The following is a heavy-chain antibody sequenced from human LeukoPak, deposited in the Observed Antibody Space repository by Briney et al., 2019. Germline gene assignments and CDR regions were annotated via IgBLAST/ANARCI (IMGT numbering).Heavy chain of an antibody. Sequence: GGSLRLSCAASGLIFSSYAMSWVRQAPGKGLEWVSSISSGSSYIYYADSVKGRFTISRDNAKNSLYLQMNSLRAEDTAVYYCAREFPSNDYWGQGTLVTVSS. V-gene: IGHV3-21*01. CDR2: ISSGSSYI. CDR3: AREFPSNDY. J-gene: IGHJ4*02. CDR1: GLIFSSYA. D-gene: IGHD2-21*01.